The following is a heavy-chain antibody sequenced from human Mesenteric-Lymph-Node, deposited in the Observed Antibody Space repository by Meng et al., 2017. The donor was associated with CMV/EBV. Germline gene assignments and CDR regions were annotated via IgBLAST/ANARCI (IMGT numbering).Heavy chain of an antibody. CDR3: ARSLTIFGAGAWFDP. CDR1: RDTFSTNV. Sequence: SVKVSCKASRDTFSTNVISWVQQAPGQGLEWMGGFIPVTETPNYGQTFLGRVTFTADKSTATAYMELTGLKSEDTAVYYCARSLTIFGAGAWFDPWGQGTLVTVSS. D-gene: IGHD3-3*01. J-gene: IGHJ5*02. CDR2: FIPVTETP. V-gene: IGHV1-69*06.